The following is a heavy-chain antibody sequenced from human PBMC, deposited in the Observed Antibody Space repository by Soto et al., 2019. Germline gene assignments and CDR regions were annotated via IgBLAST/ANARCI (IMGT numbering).Heavy chain of an antibody. D-gene: IGHD6-19*01. CDR2: ISSSSSTI. Sequence: EVQLLESGGGLVQPGGSLRLSCAASGFTFSSYSMNWVRQAPGKGLEWVSYISSSSSTIYYAESVKGRFTISRDNAKSSLYRQMNSLRAEDTAVYYCARAVGSVGGHFDYWGQGTLVTVSS. CDR1: GFTFSSYS. J-gene: IGHJ4*02. CDR3: ARAVGSVGGHFDY. V-gene: IGHV3-48*01.